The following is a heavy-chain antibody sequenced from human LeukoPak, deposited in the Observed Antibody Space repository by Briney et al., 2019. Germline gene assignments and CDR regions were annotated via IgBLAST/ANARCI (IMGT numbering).Heavy chain of an antibody. CDR2: IYPGDSDT. V-gene: IGHV5-51*01. Sequence: GESLKISCKGSGYSFTSYWIGWVRQMPGKGLEWMGIIYPGDSDTRYSPSFQGQVTISADKSISTAYLQWSSLKASDTAMYYCARHFESIGYSGYETAFDIWGQGTMVTVSS. J-gene: IGHJ3*02. CDR3: ARHFESIGYSGYETAFDI. CDR1: GYSFTSYW. D-gene: IGHD5-12*01.